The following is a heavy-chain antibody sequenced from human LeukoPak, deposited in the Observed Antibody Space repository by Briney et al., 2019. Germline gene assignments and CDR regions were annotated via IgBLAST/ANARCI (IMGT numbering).Heavy chain of an antibody. J-gene: IGHJ6*02. CDR1: GYTFTSYG. Sequence: GASVKVSCKASGYTFTSYGISWVRQAPGQGLEWMGWISAYNGDTNYAQKLQGRVTMTTDTSTSTAYMELRSLRSDDTAVYYCARDGAPLRWLVQGGMDVWGQGTTVTVSS. V-gene: IGHV1-18*01. D-gene: IGHD4-23*01. CDR3: ARDGAPLRWLVQGGMDV. CDR2: ISAYNGDT.